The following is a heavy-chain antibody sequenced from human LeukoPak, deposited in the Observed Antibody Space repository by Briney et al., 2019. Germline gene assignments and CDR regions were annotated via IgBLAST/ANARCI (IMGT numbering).Heavy chain of an antibody. Sequence: PRGSLRLSCAASGFTFSDYYMSWIRQAPGKVLEWVSYISSSGSTIYYADSVKGRFTISRDNAKNSLYLQMNSLRAEDTAVYYCASRVVVPAAVDYWGQGTLVTVSS. D-gene: IGHD2-2*01. V-gene: IGHV3-11*04. CDR1: GFTFSDYY. CDR3: ASRVVVPAAVDY. J-gene: IGHJ4*02. CDR2: ISSSGSTI.